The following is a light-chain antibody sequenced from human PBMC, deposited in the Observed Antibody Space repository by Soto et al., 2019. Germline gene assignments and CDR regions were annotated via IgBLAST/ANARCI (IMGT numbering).Light chain of an antibody. CDR3: QQYKTWGRR. Sequence: EIVMTQSPATLSVSPGERATLSCRASQSVSSNLAWYQQKPGQAPRLLIYGASTRATGIPARFSGSGSGTEFTLTISSLQSEDFAVYYCQQYKTWGRRFGQGTNVDXK. CDR1: QSVSSN. V-gene: IGKV3-15*01. CDR2: GAS. J-gene: IGKJ1*01.